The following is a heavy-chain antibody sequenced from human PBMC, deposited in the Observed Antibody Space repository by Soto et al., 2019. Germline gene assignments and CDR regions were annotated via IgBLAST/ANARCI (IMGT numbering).Heavy chain of an antibody. J-gene: IGHJ6*01. CDR3: AKDSTVTTSLYFYYYGFDV. CDR2: VSGRGGST. Sequence: VQLLASGGGLVQPGGSLRLACTASGFTFNHYAMSWVRQAPGKGLEWVSAVSGRGGSTKYADSVKGRFIISRDNSNSTLYLQMDSLRGEDTAVYYCAKDSTVTTSLYFYYYGFDVWGQGTTVTVSS. V-gene: IGHV3-23*01. D-gene: IGHD4-17*01. CDR1: GFTFNHYA.